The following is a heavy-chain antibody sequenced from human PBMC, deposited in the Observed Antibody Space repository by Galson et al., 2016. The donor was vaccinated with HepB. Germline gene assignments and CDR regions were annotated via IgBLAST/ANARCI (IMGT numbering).Heavy chain of an antibody. J-gene: IGHJ2*01. CDR2: ISDTGGNT. CDR1: DFTFSNHP. D-gene: IGHD6-19*01. CDR3: VRHIWLTLGGRLDL. Sequence: SLRLSCAASDFTFSNHPLGWVRQAPGKGLEWVASISDTGGNTYYAVSVKGRFTVSRDNYKDTVYLHMNSLRAEDTATYYCVRHIWLTLGGRLDLWGRGTLVTVSS. V-gene: IGHV3-23*01.